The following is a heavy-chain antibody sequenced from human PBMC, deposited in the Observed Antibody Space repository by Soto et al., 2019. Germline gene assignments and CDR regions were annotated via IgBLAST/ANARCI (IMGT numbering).Heavy chain of an antibody. V-gene: IGHV4-31*03. CDR3: ASGYYDILTGRDTKYYFDY. CDR2: IYYSGST. J-gene: IGHJ4*02. D-gene: IGHD3-9*01. CDR1: GGSISSGSYY. Sequence: NPSETLSLTCTVSGGSISSGSYYWSWIRQHPGKGLEWIGYIYYSGSTYYNPSLKSRVTISVDTSKNQFSLKLSSVTAADTAVYYCASGYYDILTGRDTKYYFDYWGQGALVTVSS.